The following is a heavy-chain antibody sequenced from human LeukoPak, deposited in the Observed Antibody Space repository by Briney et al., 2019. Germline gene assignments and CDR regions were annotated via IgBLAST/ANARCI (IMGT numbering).Heavy chain of an antibody. CDR3: ARGGAPHAFDI. Sequence: GGSLRLSCAASGFTFTTYWMRWVRQAPGKGLEWVASIKQDGSEKYYVDSVKGRFTTSRDEAKNSLYLQMNSLRAEDTAVYYCARGGAPHAFDIWGQGTMVTVSS. CDR1: GFTFTTYW. D-gene: IGHD1-26*01. CDR2: IKQDGSEK. V-gene: IGHV3-7*04. J-gene: IGHJ3*02.